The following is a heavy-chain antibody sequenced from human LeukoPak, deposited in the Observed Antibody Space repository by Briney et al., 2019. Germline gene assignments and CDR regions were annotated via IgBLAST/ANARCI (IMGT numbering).Heavy chain of an antibody. V-gene: IGHV3-48*03. CDR1: GFTFSNHE. CDR3: ARPYGGQGY. J-gene: IGHJ4*02. Sequence: GGSLRLSCAASGFTFSNHEMHCVRQAPGKGLEWLSYISSSGGTIYYADSVKGRFTISRDNARNSLYLQMNSLRAADTAVYLCARPYGGQGYWGQGTLVTVSS. CDR2: ISSSGGTI. D-gene: IGHD4-23*01.